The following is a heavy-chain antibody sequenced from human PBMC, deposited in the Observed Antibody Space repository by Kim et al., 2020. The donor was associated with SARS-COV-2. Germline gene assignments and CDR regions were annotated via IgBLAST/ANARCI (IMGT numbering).Heavy chain of an antibody. D-gene: IGHD6-13*01. CDR3: AREGYSSSWFEY. V-gene: IGHV3-7*01. J-gene: IGHJ4*02. Sequence: YVDSVKGRFNNSRDNAKNSLYLQMNSLRAEDTAVYYCAREGYSSSWFEYWGQGTLVTISS.